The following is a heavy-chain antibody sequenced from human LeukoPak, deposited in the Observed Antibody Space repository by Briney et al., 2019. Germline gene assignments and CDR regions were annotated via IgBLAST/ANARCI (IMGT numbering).Heavy chain of an antibody. CDR2: IYHSGST. Sequence: PSETLSLTCAVSGGSISSGGYSWSWIRQPPGKGLEWIGYIYHSGSTYYNPSLKSRVTISVDTSKNQFSLKLSSVTAADTAVYYCARGLSLQYQLLSSAFFDYWGQGTLVTVSS. V-gene: IGHV4-30-2*01. CDR3: ARGLSLQYQLLSSAFFDY. J-gene: IGHJ4*02. CDR1: GGSISSGGYS. D-gene: IGHD2-2*01.